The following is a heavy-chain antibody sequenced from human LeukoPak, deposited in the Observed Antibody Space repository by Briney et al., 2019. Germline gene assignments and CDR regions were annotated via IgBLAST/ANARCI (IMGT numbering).Heavy chain of an antibody. CDR1: GYTFTSYA. V-gene: IGHV1-69*13. Sequence: GASVKVSCKASGYTFTSYAISWVRQAPGQGLEWMGGIIPIFGTANYAQKFQGRVTITADESTSTAYMELSSLRSEDTAVYYCARDWNSDYGGRFPLGYWGQGTLVTVSS. CDR2: IIPIFGTA. J-gene: IGHJ4*02. CDR3: ARDWNSDYGGRFPLGY. D-gene: IGHD4-23*01.